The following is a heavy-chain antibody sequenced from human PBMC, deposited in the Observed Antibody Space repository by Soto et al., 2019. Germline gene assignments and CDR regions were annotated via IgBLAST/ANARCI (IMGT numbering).Heavy chain of an antibody. D-gene: IGHD6-13*01. CDR2: ISYDGSNK. CDR3: ARVESSSWYYFDY. V-gene: IGHV3-30*04. J-gene: IGHJ4*02. Sequence: GGSLRLSCAASGFTFSSYAMHWVRQAPGKGLEWVAVISYDGSNKYYADSVKGRFTISRDNSKNTLYLQMNSLRAEDTAVYYCARVESSSWYYFDYWGQGTLVTVSS. CDR1: GFTFSSYA.